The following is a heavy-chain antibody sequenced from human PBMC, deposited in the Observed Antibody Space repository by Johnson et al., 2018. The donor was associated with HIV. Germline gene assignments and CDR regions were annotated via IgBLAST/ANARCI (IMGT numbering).Heavy chain of an antibody. CDR1: GFTFSSYA. D-gene: IGHD6-19*01. J-gene: IGHJ3*01. CDR2: ISYDGSNK. V-gene: IGHV3-30-3*01. CDR3: ASGENSGWSRV. Sequence: VQLVESGGGLVKPGGSLRLSCAASGFTFSSYAMHWVRQAPGKGLEWVAVISYDGSNKYYADSVKGRFTISRDNSKNTLYLQMNSLRAEDTAVYYCASGENSGWSRVWGQGTMVTVSS.